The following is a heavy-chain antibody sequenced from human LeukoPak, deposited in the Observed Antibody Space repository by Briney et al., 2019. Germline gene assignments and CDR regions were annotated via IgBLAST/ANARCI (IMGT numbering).Heavy chain of an antibody. CDR1: GFTFSSFA. D-gene: IGHD2-2*01. J-gene: IGHJ4*02. CDR3: VTSTSSWPHFDY. V-gene: IGHV3-33*01. CDR2: IWYDGSNK. Sequence: GRSLRLSCAASGFTFSSFAMHWVRQAPGKGLEWVAVIWYDGSNKYYADSVKGRFTISRDNSKNTLYLQMNSPRAEDTAVYYCVTSTSSWPHFDYWGQGTLVTVSS.